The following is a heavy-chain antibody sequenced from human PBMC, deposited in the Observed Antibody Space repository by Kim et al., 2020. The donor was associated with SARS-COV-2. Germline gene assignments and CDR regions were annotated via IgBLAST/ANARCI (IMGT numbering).Heavy chain of an antibody. D-gene: IGHD2-2*01. CDR1: GYTFTGYY. Sequence: ASVKVSCKASGYTFTGYYMHWVRQAPGQGLEWMGWINPNSGGTNYAQKFQGRVTMTRDTSISTAYMELSRLRSDDTAVYYCARFEVVVPAAMRGRMDVWGQGTTVTVSS. J-gene: IGHJ6*02. CDR2: INPNSGGT. CDR3: ARFEVVVPAAMRGRMDV. V-gene: IGHV1-2*02.